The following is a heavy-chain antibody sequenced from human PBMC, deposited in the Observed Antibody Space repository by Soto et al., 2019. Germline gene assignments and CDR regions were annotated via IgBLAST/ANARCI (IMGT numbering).Heavy chain of an antibody. CDR2: ISSSTSHT. CDR1: GFTFSDYY. V-gene: IGHV3-11*05. J-gene: IGHJ4*02. Sequence: QVQLVESGGGLVKPGGSLRLSCAVSGFTFSDYYMTWIRQAPGKGLEWVSYISSSTSHTNYADSVKGRFTISRDNAKNSLFLKMNSRRAEDTAVYYCARGRGAAADYFDFWGQGTLVTVSS. CDR3: ARGRGAAADYFDF. D-gene: IGHD6-13*01.